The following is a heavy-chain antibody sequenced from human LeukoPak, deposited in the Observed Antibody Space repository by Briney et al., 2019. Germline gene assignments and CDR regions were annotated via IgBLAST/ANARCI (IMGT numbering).Heavy chain of an antibody. Sequence: PGRSLRLSCAASGFTFSSYGMHWVRQAPGKGLEWVAVISYDGSNKYYADSVKGRFTISRDNSKNTLYLQMNSLRAEDTVVYYCAKDEGRSYEAANYWGQGTLVTVSS. J-gene: IGHJ4*02. D-gene: IGHD1-26*01. CDR3: AKDEGRSYEAANY. V-gene: IGHV3-30*18. CDR1: GFTFSSYG. CDR2: ISYDGSNK.